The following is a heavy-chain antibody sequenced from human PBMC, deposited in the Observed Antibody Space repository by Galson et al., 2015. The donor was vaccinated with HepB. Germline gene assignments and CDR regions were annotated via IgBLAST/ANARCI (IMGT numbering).Heavy chain of an antibody. CDR3: ARDPDHSDYIWGSDRYSDAFDI. CDR2: IRGGSNYI. CDR1: EFFFSSYT. V-gene: IGHV3-21*01. D-gene: IGHD3-16*02. Sequence: SLRLSCAASEFFFSSYTRDWVRQAPGKGLEWVSSIRGGSNYIYYADLVRGRFTLSRDNAKYSVYLQMNSLRVEDTAVYYCARDPDHSDYIWGSDRYSDAFDIWGQGTMVIVSS. J-gene: IGHJ3*02.